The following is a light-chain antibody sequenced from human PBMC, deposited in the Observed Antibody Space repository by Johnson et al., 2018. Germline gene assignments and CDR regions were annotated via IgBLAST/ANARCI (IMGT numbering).Light chain of an antibody. CDR1: SPNIGNNY. V-gene: IGLV1-51*02. Sequence: QSVLTQPPSVSAAPGQKVTISCSGSSPNIGNNYVSWYQQLPGTAPQLLIYETNQRPSGIPDRFSGSKSGTSATLGITGLQTGDEAEYYCGTWDSGLRAVKVVGTGTKVTVL. CDR2: ETN. J-gene: IGLJ1*01. CDR3: GTWDSGLRAVKV.